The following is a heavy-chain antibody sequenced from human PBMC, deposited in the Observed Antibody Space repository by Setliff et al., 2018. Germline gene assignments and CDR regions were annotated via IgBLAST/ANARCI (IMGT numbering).Heavy chain of an antibody. CDR2: INHSGST. CDR3: ARGAGYSSRWYIYYYCMDV. Sequence: SETLSLTCAVYGGSFSGNYWSWIRQPPGKGLEWIGEINHSGSTNHNPSLKSRVTISVDTSKNQFSLKLSSVTAADTAVYYCARGAGYSSRWYIYYYCMDVWGQGTTVTVS. CDR1: GGSFSGNY. V-gene: IGHV4-34*01. J-gene: IGHJ6*02. D-gene: IGHD6-13*01.